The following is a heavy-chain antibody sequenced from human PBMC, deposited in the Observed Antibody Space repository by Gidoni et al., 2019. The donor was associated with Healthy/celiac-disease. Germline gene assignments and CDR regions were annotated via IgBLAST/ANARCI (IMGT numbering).Heavy chain of an antibody. CDR2: ISASGGST. Sequence: EVQLLESGGGLVQPGGSLRLSCAASGFTFSSYAMSWVRQAPGKGLEWVSAISASGGSTDYADSVKGRFTISRDNSKNTLYLQMNYLRAEDTAVYYCAKGYCSGGSCYYAFDIWGQGTMVTVSS. V-gene: IGHV3-23*01. J-gene: IGHJ3*02. D-gene: IGHD2-15*01. CDR3: AKGYCSGGSCYYAFDI. CDR1: GFTFSSYA.